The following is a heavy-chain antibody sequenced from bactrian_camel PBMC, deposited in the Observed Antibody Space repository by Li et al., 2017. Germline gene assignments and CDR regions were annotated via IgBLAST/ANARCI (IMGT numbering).Heavy chain of an antibody. Sequence: VQLVESGGGLVQPGGSLRLSCAASGFTFDDYAMGWIRQAPGKGLEWVSQVHTSQGTTYYADSVKGRFTISRDNAKNTVYLQMYSLEPDDTAVYYCARDSVVAGSDNYWGQGTQVTVS. D-gene: IGHD6*01. CDR1: GFTFDDYA. V-gene: IGHV3S36*01. J-gene: IGHJ4*01. CDR2: VHTSQGTT. CDR3: ARDSVVAGSDNY.